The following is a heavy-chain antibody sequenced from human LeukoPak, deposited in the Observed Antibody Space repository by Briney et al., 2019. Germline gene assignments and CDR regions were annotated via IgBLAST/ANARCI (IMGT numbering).Heavy chain of an antibody. D-gene: IGHD6-13*01. CDR3: AREWGIVASMDV. CDR1: GFTFSSYA. V-gene: IGHV3-30*04. J-gene: IGHJ6*02. Sequence: GGSLRLSCAASGFTFSSYAMHWVRQAPGKGLEWVAVISYDGSNKYYADSVKGRFTISRDNSKNTLYLQMNSLRAEDTAVYYCAREWGIVASMDVWGQGTTVTVSS. CDR2: ISYDGSNK.